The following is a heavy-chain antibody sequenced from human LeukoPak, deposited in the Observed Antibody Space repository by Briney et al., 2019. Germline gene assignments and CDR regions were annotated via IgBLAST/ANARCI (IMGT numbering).Heavy chain of an antibody. D-gene: IGHD3-22*01. CDR2: ISAYNGNT. J-gene: IGHJ4*02. V-gene: IGHV1-18*01. CDR3: ARGYYDSSGYQGFDY. Sequence: ASVKVSCKASGYTFTNYAMNWVRQAPGQGLEWMGWISAYNGNTNYAQKLQGRVTMTTDTSTSTAYMELRSLRSDDTAVYYCARGYYDSSGYQGFDYWGQGTLVTVSS. CDR1: GYTFTNYA.